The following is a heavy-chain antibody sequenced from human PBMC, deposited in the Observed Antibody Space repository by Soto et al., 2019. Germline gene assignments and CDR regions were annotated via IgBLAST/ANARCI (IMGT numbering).Heavy chain of an antibody. V-gene: IGHV3-23*01. D-gene: IGHD3-16*01. Sequence: EVQLLESGGGLAQPGGSLRLSCAASGFTFSDSAMSWVRQAQGKGLEWVSGISGRGGGGTTYYADSVKGRFTISRDNSKNTLYLQMNSLRAEDTAVYYCAKLGVIGEFLSYWGQGTLVTVSS. CDR1: GFTFSDSA. J-gene: IGHJ4*02. CDR2: ISGRGGGGTT. CDR3: AKLGVIGEFLSY.